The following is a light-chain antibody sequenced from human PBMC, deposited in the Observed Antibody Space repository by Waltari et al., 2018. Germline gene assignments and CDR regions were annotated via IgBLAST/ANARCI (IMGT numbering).Light chain of an antibody. Sequence: QSALAQPASVSGSPGQSITFSCTGDYNYVSWYHQHPGRAPKLVIYDVTNRPSGVSDRFAGSKSGNTASLTISGLQAEDEAYYYCSSYVGHTLWVFGGGTKLTVL. CDR3: SSYVGHTLWV. V-gene: IGLV2-14*03. CDR2: DVT. J-gene: IGLJ3*02. CDR1: DYNY.